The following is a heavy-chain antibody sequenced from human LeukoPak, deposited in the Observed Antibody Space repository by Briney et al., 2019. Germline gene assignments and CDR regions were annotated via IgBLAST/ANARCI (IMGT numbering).Heavy chain of an antibody. CDR3: ARVAWDYYDTSGYRFDY. CDR1: GFTFSSYW. J-gene: IGHJ4*02. D-gene: IGHD3-22*01. V-gene: IGHV3-7*01. Sequence: GGSLRLSCAASGFTFSSYWMSWVRQAPGKGLEWVATIKQDGSEKHHVDSVKGRFTISRDNAMTSLYLQMNSLRAEDTAVYYCARVAWDYYDTSGYRFDYWGQGTLVTVSS. CDR2: IKQDGSEK.